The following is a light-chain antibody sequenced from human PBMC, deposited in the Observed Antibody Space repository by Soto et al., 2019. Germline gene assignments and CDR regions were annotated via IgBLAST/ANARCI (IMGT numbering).Light chain of an antibody. V-gene: IGKV3-20*01. CDR1: QSVSSSY. CDR2: GAS. Sequence: EIVLTQSPGTLSLSPGERATLSCRASQSVSSSYLAWYQQKPGQAPRLLIDGASSRATSIPDRFSGSGSGSVCRLTISRLEPGDCAEYDCHRYGDSPLSFGGGTKVVLK. J-gene: IGKJ4*01. CDR3: HRYGDSPLS.